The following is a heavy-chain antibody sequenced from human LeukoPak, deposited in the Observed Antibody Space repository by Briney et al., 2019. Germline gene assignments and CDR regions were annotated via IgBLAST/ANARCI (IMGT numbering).Heavy chain of an antibody. CDR1: GGSISSYY. J-gene: IGHJ4*02. Sequence: SETLSLTCTVCGGSISSYYWSWIRQPPGKGLEWIGEIYYSGSTNYNPSLKSRVTISVDTSKMQFSLKLSSVTAADTAVYYCARDQTEGYSSGWYRKWGQGTLVTVSS. CDR3: ARDQTEGYSSGWYRK. CDR2: IYYSGST. V-gene: IGHV4-59*12. D-gene: IGHD6-19*01.